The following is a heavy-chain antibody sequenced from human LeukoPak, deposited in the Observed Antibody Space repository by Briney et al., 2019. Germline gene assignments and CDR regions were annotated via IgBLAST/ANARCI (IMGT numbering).Heavy chain of an antibody. CDR1: GGSLSSSSYY. J-gene: IGHJ2*01. V-gene: IGHV4-39*07. D-gene: IGHD6-13*01. CDR3: ARGEAAAAADWYFDL. CDR2: IYYSGST. Sequence: PSETLSLTCTVSGGSLSSSSYYWGWIRQPPGKGLEWIGSIYYSGSTYYNPSLKSRVTISVDTSKNQFSLKLSSVTAADTAVYYCARGEAAAAADWYFDLWGRGTLVTVSS.